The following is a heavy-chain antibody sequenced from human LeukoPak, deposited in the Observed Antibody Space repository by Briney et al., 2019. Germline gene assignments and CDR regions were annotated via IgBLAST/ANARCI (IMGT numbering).Heavy chain of an antibody. V-gene: IGHV4-34*01. CDR2: INHSGST. CDR1: GGSFSGYY. J-gene: IGHJ4*02. Sequence: SETLSLTCAVYGGSFSGYYWSWIRQPPGKGLEWIGEINHSGSTNYNPSLKSRVTISVDTSKNQFSLKLSSVTAADTAVYYCASVPYSSSWSYYFDYWGQGTLVTVSS. D-gene: IGHD6-13*01. CDR3: ASVPYSSSWSYYFDY.